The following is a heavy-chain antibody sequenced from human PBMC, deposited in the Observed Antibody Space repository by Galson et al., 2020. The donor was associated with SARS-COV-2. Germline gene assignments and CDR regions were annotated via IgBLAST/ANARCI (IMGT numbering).Heavy chain of an antibody. J-gene: IGHJ6*04. Sequence: TSVKVSCKASGFPSNTYYFHRLRPAPAPRLESLALIFPYATVTLYSQKFQGRITMTRDTFTSMVYLGVRGLSPEDTAVYYCARSLDMYDKIVLDVWGDGIPVTVSS. CDR1: GFPSNTYY. CDR2: IFPYATVT. V-gene: IGHV1-46*02. CDR3: ARSLDMYDKIVLDV. D-gene: IGHD3-9*01.